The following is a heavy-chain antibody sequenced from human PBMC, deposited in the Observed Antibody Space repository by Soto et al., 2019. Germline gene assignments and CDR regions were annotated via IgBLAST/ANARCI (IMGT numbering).Heavy chain of an antibody. V-gene: IGHV4-38-2*01. Sequence: PSETLSLTCAVSGYSIASGYYWAWIRQSPGKGLEWIGSIYHAGSVYYNPSLNSRVAVSLDTSKNHFSLKLTSVTDADTAVYYCARTFDYYGMDVWGQRTTVTVSS. CDR2: IYHAGSV. CDR1: GYSIASGYY. J-gene: IGHJ6*02. CDR3: ARTFDYYGMDV.